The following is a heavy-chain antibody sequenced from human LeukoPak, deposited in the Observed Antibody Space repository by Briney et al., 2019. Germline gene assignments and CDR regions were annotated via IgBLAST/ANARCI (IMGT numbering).Heavy chain of an antibody. CDR1: GISFSSYE. CDR2: ISSSSTTM. J-gene: IGHJ4*02. D-gene: IGHD5-18*01. CDR3: ARGFRDTAMFLDY. V-gene: IGHV3-48*03. Sequence: GGSLRLSCAASGISFSSYEMNWVRQAPGKGLEWISCISSSSTTMYYADSVKGRFTISRDNAKNSLYLQMNSLRAEDTAVYYCARGFRDTAMFLDYWGQGTLVTVSS.